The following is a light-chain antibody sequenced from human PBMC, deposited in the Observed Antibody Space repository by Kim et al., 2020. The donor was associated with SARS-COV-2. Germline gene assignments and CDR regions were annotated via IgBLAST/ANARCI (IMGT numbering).Light chain of an antibody. Sequence: QSALTQPTSVSGSPGQSITISCTGTSSDVGTYNYVSWYQQYAGKAPKLMIYDVNKRPSGVSNRFSGSKSGNTASLTISGLQAEDEADYYCSSYATSRSYVFGTGTKVTVL. CDR3: SSYATSRSYV. CDR1: SSDVGTYNY. CDR2: DVN. J-gene: IGLJ1*01. V-gene: IGLV2-14*03.